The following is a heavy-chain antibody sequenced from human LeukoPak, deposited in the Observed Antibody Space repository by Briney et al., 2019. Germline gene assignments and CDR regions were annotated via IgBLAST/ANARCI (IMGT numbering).Heavy chain of an antibody. D-gene: IGHD1-26*01. CDR2: IHSSGKT. CDR1: GVSIISYY. J-gene: IGHJ4*02. V-gene: IGHV4-59*01. Sequence: SETLSLTCTVSGVSIISYYWSWIRQSPQKGLEWIAYIHSSGKTNYNPSLKSRVTISVDTSKNQFSLKVTSMTAADTGVYYCTRSFPGIVGAADFWGQGTLVTVSS. CDR3: TRSFPGIVGAADF.